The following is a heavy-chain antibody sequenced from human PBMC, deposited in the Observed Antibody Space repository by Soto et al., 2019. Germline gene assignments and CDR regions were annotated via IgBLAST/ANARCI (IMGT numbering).Heavy chain of an antibody. J-gene: IGHJ4*02. Sequence: EVQLLESGGGLVHLGGSLRLSCAASGFPFRSSAMGWVRQTPGRGLEWVSGIRDGRAYYADFAKGRFTISRADSPNTLYLQMDRLRADDTALYFCAKDGNNVRPGQYYFDNWGQGALVTVSS. D-gene: IGHD1-20*01. CDR1: GFPFRSSA. CDR3: AKDGNNVRPGQYYFDN. V-gene: IGHV3-23*01. CDR2: IRDGRA.